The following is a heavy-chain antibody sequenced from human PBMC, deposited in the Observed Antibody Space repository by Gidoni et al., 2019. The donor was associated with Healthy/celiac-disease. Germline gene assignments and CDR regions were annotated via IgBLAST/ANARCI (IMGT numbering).Heavy chain of an antibody. V-gene: IGHV4-34*01. CDR1: GGSFSGYY. CDR3: ARAKFSSSPNWFDP. J-gene: IGHJ5*02. CDR2: INHSGST. D-gene: IGHD6-13*01. Sequence: QVQLQQWGAGLLKPSETLALTCAVYGGSFSGYYWSWIRQPPGRGLEWIGEINHSGSTNYNPSLKSLVTISVDTSKNQFSLKLSSVTAADTAVYYCARAKFSSSPNWFDPWGQGTLVTVSS.